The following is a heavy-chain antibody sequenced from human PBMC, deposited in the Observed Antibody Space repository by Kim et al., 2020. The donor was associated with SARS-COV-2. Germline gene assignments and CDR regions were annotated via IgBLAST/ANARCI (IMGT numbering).Heavy chain of an antibody. CDR2: IYYSGST. D-gene: IGHD1-26*01. CDR3: ARPRGSYRGYYFDY. CDR1: GGSISSSSYY. J-gene: IGHJ4*02. V-gene: IGHV4-39*01. Sequence: SETLSLTCTVSGGSISSSSYYWGWIRQPPGKGLEWIGSIYYSGSTYYNPSLKSRVTISVDTSKNQFSLKLSSVTAADTAVYYCARPRGSYRGYYFDYWGQGTLVTVSS.